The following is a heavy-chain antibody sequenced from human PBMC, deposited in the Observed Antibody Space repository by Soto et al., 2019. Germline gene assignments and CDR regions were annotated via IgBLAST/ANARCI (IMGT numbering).Heavy chain of an antibody. D-gene: IGHD3-10*01. V-gene: IGHV1-18*01. J-gene: IGHJ6*03. CDR1: GYTFTSYG. CDR2: ISAYNGNT. Sequence: GASVKVSCKASGYTFTSYGISWVRQAPGQGLGWMGWISAYNGNTNYAPKLQGRVTMTTDTSTSTAYMELRSLRSDDTAVYYCARGGSGSYYNFDYMDVWGKGTTVTVSS. CDR3: ARGGSGSYYNFDYMDV.